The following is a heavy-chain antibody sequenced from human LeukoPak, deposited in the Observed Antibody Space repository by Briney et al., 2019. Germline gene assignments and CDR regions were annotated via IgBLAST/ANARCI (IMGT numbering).Heavy chain of an antibody. CDR2: ISSSSSTI. CDR1: GFXFSSCN. V-gene: IGHV3-48*02. Sequence: PGGSLRLSCAASGFXFSSCNINWVRQAPGKGLEWVSYISSSSSTIYYADSVKGRFTISRDNAKNSLYLQMNSLRDEDTAVYYRARSNSGYDRWGQGTLVTVSS. CDR3: ARSNSGYDR. D-gene: IGHD5-12*01. J-gene: IGHJ4*02.